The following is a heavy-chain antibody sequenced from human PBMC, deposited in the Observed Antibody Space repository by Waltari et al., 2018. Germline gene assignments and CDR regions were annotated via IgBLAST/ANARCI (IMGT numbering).Heavy chain of an antibody. V-gene: IGHV1-2*06. D-gene: IGHD3-22*01. J-gene: IGHJ3*01. CDR2: INPNSGGT. CDR1: GYIFFDYY. CDR3: ATFYYNTDISTNTFHF. Sequence: QVQLVQSGAEVKKIGAAVKVSCKTSGYIFFDYYIHWLRQAPGQGLEWMGRINPNSGGTNSAQKFQGRVTMTRDTSISTVYMELNRLTSDDTAVYYCATFYYNTDISTNTFHFWGQGTMVTVSS.